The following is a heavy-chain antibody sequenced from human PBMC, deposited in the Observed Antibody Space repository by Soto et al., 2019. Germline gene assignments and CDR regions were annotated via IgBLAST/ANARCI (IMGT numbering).Heavy chain of an antibody. V-gene: IGHV3-30*18. J-gene: IGHJ4*02. Sequence: QVQLVESGGGVVQPGRSLRLSCAASGFTFSSYGIHWVRQAPGKGLEWVAVISYDGGNKHYADSMQGRFTISRDNSKNTLYLQMNSLRAEDTAVYYCAKDTYYFDSSGYYVFDSWGQGTLVTVSS. D-gene: IGHD3-22*01. CDR1: GFTFSSYG. CDR3: AKDTYYFDSSGYYVFDS. CDR2: ISYDGGNK.